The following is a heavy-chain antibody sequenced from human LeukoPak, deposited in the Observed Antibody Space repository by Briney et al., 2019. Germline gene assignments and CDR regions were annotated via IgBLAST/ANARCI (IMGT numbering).Heavy chain of an antibody. V-gene: IGHV3-30-3*01. D-gene: IGHD6-19*01. J-gene: IGHJ3*02. CDR3: AREPTGYSSGWNDAFDI. CDR2: ISYDGSNK. CDR1: GFTFSSYA. Sequence: PGRSLRFSCAASGFTFSSYAMHWVRQAPGKGLEWVAVISYDGSNKYYADSVKGRFTISRDNSKNTLYLQMNSLRAEDTAVYYCAREPTGYSSGWNDAFDIWGQGTMVTVSS.